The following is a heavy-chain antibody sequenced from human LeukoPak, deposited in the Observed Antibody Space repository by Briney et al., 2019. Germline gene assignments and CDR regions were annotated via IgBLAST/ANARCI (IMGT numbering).Heavy chain of an antibody. J-gene: IGHJ4*02. V-gene: IGHV3-30-3*01. Sequence: GGSLRLSCAASGITFSSYAMHWVRQAPGKGLEWVAAISSEGSDKYYAESMKGRLTISRDNSKNTLYLQMNSLRAEDTAVYYCARGGIAVAGTRSFWGQGTLVTVSS. CDR3: ARGGIAVAGTRSF. D-gene: IGHD6-19*01. CDR1: GITFSSYA. CDR2: ISSEGSDK.